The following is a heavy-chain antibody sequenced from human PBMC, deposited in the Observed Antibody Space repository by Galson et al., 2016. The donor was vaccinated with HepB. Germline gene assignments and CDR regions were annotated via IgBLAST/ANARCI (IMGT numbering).Heavy chain of an antibody. V-gene: IGHV3-23*01. J-gene: IGHJ6*02. CDR2: ISVSGDSV. D-gene: IGHD4-17*01. Sequence: SLRLSCAASGFTFSSHAMYWVRQPPGKGLEWVSTISVSGDSVFYADSVKGRFTISRDDAKNTLYLQMNRLRAEDTAVYSCAKELTGVPDYDEYIAEYYGMDVWGQGTTVTVSS. CDR3: AKELTGVPDYDEYIAEYYGMDV. CDR1: GFTFSSHA.